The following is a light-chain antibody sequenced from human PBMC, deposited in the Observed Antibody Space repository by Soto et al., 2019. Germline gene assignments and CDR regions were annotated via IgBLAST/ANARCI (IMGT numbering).Light chain of an antibody. J-gene: IGKJ2*01. CDR2: WAS. V-gene: IGKV4-1*01. CDR1: QNVLYSSNNKNY. Sequence: DVVMTQSPDSLAVSLGERATINCKSSQNVLYSSNNKNYLAWFQQRPGQPPRLLIFWASDRELGAPDRFSGTGSGPNFTLTISSVQAEDVAIYYCQQYFYTPYTFGQGTKLEIK. CDR3: QQYFYTPYT.